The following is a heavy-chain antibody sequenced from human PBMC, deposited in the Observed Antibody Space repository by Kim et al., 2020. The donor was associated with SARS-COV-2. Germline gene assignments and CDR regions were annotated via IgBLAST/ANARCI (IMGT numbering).Heavy chain of an antibody. J-gene: IGHJ4*02. Sequence: SETLSLTCTVSGGSISSYYWSWIRQPPGKGLEWIGYIYYSGSTNYNPSLKSRVTISVDTSKNQFSLKLSSVTAADTAVYYCARGGRVGIAAAGVFDYWGQGTLVTVSS. V-gene: IGHV4-59*13. D-gene: IGHD6-13*01. CDR3: ARGGRVGIAAAGVFDY. CDR2: IYYSGST. CDR1: GGSISSYY.